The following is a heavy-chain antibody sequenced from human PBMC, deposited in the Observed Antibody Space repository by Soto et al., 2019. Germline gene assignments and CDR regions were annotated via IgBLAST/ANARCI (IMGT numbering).Heavy chain of an antibody. V-gene: IGHV1-18*01. J-gene: IGHJ4*02. CDR1: GYTFTDHG. CDR3: AKHRPRLTQNFLDVY. Sequence: QIQLVQSGAEVKKPGASVKVACKASGYTFTDHGSSCVRQAPGQGFEWMGWISAYNDYTAYAQKFQGRVTMTTDKYTNTAYMELRSLTSDDTAVYYCAKHRPRLTQNFLDVYWGQGTLVTVSS. CDR2: ISAYNDYT. D-gene: IGHD3-16*01.